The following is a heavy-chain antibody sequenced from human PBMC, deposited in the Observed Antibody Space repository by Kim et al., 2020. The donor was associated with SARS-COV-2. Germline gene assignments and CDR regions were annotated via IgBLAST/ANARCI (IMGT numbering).Heavy chain of an antibody. Sequence: SETLSLTCTVSGGSISSSSYYWGWIRQPPGKGLEWIGSIYYSGSTYYNPSLKSRVTISVDTSKNQFSLKLSSVTAADTAVYYCARHRGSYYAGFDYWGQGTLVTVSS. CDR1: GGSISSSSYY. D-gene: IGHD1-26*01. CDR2: IYYSGST. CDR3: ARHRGSYYAGFDY. V-gene: IGHV4-39*01. J-gene: IGHJ4*02.